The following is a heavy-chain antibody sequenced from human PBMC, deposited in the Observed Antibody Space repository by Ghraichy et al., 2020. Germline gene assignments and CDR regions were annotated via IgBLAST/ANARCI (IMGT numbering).Heavy chain of an antibody. CDR2: IHHSGST. Sequence: SETLSLTYPVHGGSFSTSYWSWLRQSPGKGLEWIGEIHHSGSTNYNPSLKSRVTISIDTSKNQFSLTLDSLTAEDTAIYYCARVMKWLEESDFDFWGQGSLVTVTS. CDR1: GGSFSTSY. D-gene: IGHD6-19*01. V-gene: IGHV4-34*01. CDR3: ARVMKWLEESDFDF. J-gene: IGHJ4*02.